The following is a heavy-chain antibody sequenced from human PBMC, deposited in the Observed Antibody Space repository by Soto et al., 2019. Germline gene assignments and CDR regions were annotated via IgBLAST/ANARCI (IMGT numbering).Heavy chain of an antibody. CDR2: ISGSGGST. CDR1: GFTFSSYA. V-gene: IGHV3-23*01. J-gene: IGHJ4*02. Sequence: PGGSLRLSCAASGFTFSSYAMIWVRQAPGKGLEWVSAISGSGGSTYYADSVKGRFTISRDNSKNTLYLQMNSLRAEDTAVYYCAKDLGIAAAGTTFDYWGQGTLVTVSS. CDR3: AKDLGIAAAGTTFDY. D-gene: IGHD6-13*01.